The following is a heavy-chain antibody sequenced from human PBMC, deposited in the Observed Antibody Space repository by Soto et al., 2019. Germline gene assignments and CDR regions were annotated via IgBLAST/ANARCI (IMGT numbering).Heavy chain of an antibody. CDR2: IYYSGST. CDR1: GGSISSGGYY. V-gene: IGHV4-31*03. CDR3: ARVAVNNWFDP. Sequence: QVQLQESGPGLVKPSQTLSLTCTVSGGSISSGGYYWSWIRQHPGKGLEWIGYIYYSGSTYYNPSLNSGVTLSVDTSKNQFSLKLSSVTAADTAVYYCARVAVNNWFDPWGQGTLVTVSS. J-gene: IGHJ5*02.